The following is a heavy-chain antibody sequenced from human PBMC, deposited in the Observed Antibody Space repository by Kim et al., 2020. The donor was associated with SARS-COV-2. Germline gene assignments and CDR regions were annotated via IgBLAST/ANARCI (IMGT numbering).Heavy chain of an antibody. CDR2: IIPIFGTA. V-gene: IGHV1-69*13. CDR1: GGTFSSYA. J-gene: IGHJ4*02. Sequence: SVKVSCKASGGTFSSYAISWVRQAPGQGLEWMGGIIPIFGTANYAQKFQGRVTITADESTSTAYMELSSLRSEDTAVYYCARQFHPAAGGSDYWGQGTLVTVSS. D-gene: IGHD6-13*01. CDR3: ARQFHPAAGGSDY.